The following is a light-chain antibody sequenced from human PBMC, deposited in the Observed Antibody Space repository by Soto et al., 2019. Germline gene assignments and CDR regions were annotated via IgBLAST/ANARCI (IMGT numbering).Light chain of an antibody. J-gene: IGLJ1*01. CDR2: EVS. V-gene: IGLV2-8*01. CDR1: SSDVGGYNY. Sequence: QSVLTQPPSASGSPGQSVTISCAGTSSDVGGYNYVSWYQQHPGKAPKLMIYEVSKRPSGVPDRFSGSKSGNTASLTVSGLQAEDEVDYYCSSYAGSHNFGVFGTGTKVTVL. CDR3: SSYAGSHNFGV.